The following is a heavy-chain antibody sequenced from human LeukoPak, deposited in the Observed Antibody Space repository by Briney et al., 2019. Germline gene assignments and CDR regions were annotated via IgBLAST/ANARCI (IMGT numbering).Heavy chain of an antibody. J-gene: IGHJ1*01. Sequence: GGSLRPSCAASDFTVSSNYMSWVRQAPGKGLEWVSSISGSGGSTYYADSVKGRFTISRDNSKNTLYLQMNSLRAEDTAVYYCAKDPTVAGTAEYFQNWGQGTLVTVSS. D-gene: IGHD6-19*01. CDR1: DFTVSSNY. CDR3: AKDPTVAGTAEYFQN. V-gene: IGHV3-23*01. CDR2: ISGSGGST.